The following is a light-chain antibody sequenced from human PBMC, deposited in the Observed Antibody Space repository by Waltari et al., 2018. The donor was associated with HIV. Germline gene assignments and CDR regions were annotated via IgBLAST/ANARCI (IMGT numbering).Light chain of an antibody. V-gene: IGLV3-1*01. CDR3: QARDSTTNF. CDR2: QDM. Sequence: SFELTQSPSVSVSPGQTANITCSGENLGDIYASWYQQRPGQSPIVVIYQDMKLPSGIPDRCYSSNSGTSATLATGGTEVMDEADYDCQARDSTTNFFGGGTWLTVL. CDR1: NLGDIY. J-gene: IGLJ1*01.